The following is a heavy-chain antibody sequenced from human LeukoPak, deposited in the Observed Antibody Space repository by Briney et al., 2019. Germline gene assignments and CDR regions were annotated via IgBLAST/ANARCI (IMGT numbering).Heavy chain of an antibody. J-gene: IGHJ4*02. CDR1: GFAFSSSW. Sequence: PGGSLRLSCAASGFAFSSSWMLWVRQGPGKGLVWVARINGDGTYTKYADSVKGRFTISRDNTKNTLYLQMNSLRVEDTAVYYCARALSLSFDYWGRGTLVTVSS. CDR2: INGDGTYT. V-gene: IGHV3-74*01. CDR3: ARALSLSFDY.